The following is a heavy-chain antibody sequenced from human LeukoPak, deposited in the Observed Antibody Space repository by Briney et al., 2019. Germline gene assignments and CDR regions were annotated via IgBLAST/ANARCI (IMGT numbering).Heavy chain of an antibody. D-gene: IGHD3-9*01. J-gene: IGHJ4*02. CDR2: IYWNDDK. CDR1: GFSLSTSGVG. Sequence: SGPTLVNPTQTLTLTCTFSGFSLSTSGVGVGWIRQPPGKALEWLALIYWNDDKRYSPSLKSRLTITKDTSKNQVVLKMTNMDPVDTALYFSAQTPHDILTGYLNYFDYWGQGTLVTVSS. V-gene: IGHV2-5*01. CDR3: AQTPHDILTGYLNYFDY.